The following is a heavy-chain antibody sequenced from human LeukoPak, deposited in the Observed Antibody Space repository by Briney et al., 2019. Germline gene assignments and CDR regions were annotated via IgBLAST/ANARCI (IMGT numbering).Heavy chain of an antibody. J-gene: IGHJ5*02. V-gene: IGHV3-21*01. Sequence: GGSLRLSCAASGFTFSSYSMNWVCQAPGKGLEWVSSISSSSSYIYYADSVKGRFTISRDNAKNSLYLQMNSLRAEDTAVYYCATYCSSTSCPTNWFDPWGQGTLVTVSS. CDR3: ATYCSSTSCPTNWFDP. CDR2: ISSSSSYI. CDR1: GFTFSSYS. D-gene: IGHD2-2*01.